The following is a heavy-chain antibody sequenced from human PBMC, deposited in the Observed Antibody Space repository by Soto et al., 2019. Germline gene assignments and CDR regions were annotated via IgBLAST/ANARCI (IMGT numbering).Heavy chain of an antibody. J-gene: IGHJ4*02. CDR1: GGTFSSYA. D-gene: IGHD4-4*01. V-gene: IGHV1-69*13. Sequence: GASVKVSCKASGGTFSSYAISWVRQAPGQGLEWMGGIIPIFGTANYAQKFQGRVTITADESTSTAYMELSSLRSEDTAVYYCARVGSFDYSRLYYFDYWGQGTLVTVSS. CDR2: IIPIFGTA. CDR3: ARVGSFDYSRLYYFDY.